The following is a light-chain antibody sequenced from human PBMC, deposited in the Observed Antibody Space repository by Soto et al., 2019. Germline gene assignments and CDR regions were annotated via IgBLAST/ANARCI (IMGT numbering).Light chain of an antibody. CDR1: QSVGSH. Sequence: EIVMTQSPATLSVSPGDTATLSCRASQSVGSHLAWYQQKPGQAPRLLIYGAYYRATGIPARFSGSGSETDFTLTISSLQSEDFAVYYCQQYHNWPPFTFGPGTKVDV. CDR2: GAY. V-gene: IGKV3-15*01. J-gene: IGKJ3*01. CDR3: QQYHNWPPFT.